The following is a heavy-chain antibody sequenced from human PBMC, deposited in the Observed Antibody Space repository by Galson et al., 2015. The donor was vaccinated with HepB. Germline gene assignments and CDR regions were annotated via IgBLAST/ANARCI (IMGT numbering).Heavy chain of an antibody. Sequence: SVKVSCKASGYTFTSYYMHWVRQAPGQGLEWMGIINPSGGSTSYAQKFQGRVTMTRDTSTSTVYMELSSLRSEDTAVYYCARAGATVVTLWGFFDYWGQGTLVTVSS. CDR2: INPSGGST. V-gene: IGHV1-46*01. J-gene: IGHJ4*02. CDR3: ARAGATVVTLWGFFDY. CDR1: GYTFTSYY. D-gene: IGHD4-23*01.